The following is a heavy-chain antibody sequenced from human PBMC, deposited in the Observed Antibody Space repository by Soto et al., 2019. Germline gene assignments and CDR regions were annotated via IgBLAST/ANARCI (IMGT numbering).Heavy chain of an antibody. V-gene: IGHV5-51*01. J-gene: IGHJ3*02. CDR1: GYSFTSYW. Sequence: PGESLKISCKGSGYSFTSYWTGWVRQMPGKGLECMGIIYPGDSDTRYSPSFQGQVTISADKSISTAYLQWSSLKASDTAMYYCARPLSPGGGYDAFDIWGQGTMVTVSS. CDR2: IYPGDSDT. D-gene: IGHD2-15*01. CDR3: ARPLSPGGGYDAFDI.